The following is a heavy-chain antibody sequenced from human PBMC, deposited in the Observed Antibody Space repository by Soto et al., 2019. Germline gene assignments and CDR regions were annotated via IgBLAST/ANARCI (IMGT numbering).Heavy chain of an antibody. D-gene: IGHD2-15*01. CDR1: GYTFTDYA. Sequence: GASVKVSCKASGYTFTDYAIHWVRQAPGQGLEWMGWINVGNGNTGYSRKFQGRVTNVRDMSASTAYIEVTSLTSEHTAIYHCAREGAHYTPLDHWGQGTLVTVSS. V-gene: IGHV1-3*01. CDR2: INVGNGNT. CDR3: AREGAHYTPLDH. J-gene: IGHJ4*02.